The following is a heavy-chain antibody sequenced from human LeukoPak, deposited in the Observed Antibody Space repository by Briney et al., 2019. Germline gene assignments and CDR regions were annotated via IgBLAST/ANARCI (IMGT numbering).Heavy chain of an antibody. CDR1: GYTFADYY. CDR3: ARVRIGQQLDKYYYYAMDV. CDR2: INPNSGGT. Sequence: ASVKVSCKASGYTFADYYMHWVRQAPGQGLEWMGWINPNSGGTNYAQKFQGRVTMTTDTSISTAYMEVSRLRSDDTAVYYCARVRIGQQLDKYYYYAMDVWGQGTTVTVSS. J-gene: IGHJ6*02. V-gene: IGHV1-2*02. D-gene: IGHD6-13*01.